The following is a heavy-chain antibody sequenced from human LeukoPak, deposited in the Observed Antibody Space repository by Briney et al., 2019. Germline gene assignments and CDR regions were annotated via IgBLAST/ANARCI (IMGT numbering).Heavy chain of an antibody. CDR3: ARVADPFTGAYYFDY. J-gene: IGHJ4*02. V-gene: IGHV3-33*01. CDR1: GFTFSSYG. D-gene: IGHD3-10*01. Sequence: GGSLRLSCAASGFTFSSYGMHWVRQAPGKGLEWVAVIWYDGSNKYYADSAKGRFTISRDNSKNTLYLQMNSLRAEDTAVYYCARVADPFTGAYYFDYWGQGTLVTVSS. CDR2: IWYDGSNK.